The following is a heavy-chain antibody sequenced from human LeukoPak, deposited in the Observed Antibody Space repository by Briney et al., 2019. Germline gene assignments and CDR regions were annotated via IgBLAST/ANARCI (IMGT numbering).Heavy chain of an antibody. CDR3: AKDRLNGYNRPMTFDI. D-gene: IGHD5-24*01. CDR1: GFTSSNYA. Sequence: GGSLRLSCAASGFTSSNYAMNWVRQAPGKGLEWVSGISGSGDNTYYADSVKGRFTISRAKLKNTLYLQMNSLRAEDTAVYYCAKDRLNGYNRPMTFDIWGQGTMVTVSS. CDR2: ISGSGDNT. J-gene: IGHJ3*02. V-gene: IGHV3-23*01.